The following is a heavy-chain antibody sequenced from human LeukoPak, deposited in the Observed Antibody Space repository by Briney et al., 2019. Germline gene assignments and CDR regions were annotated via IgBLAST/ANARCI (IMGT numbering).Heavy chain of an antibody. CDR1: GFTFSSYG. CDR3: AKGVVPAAKGGWFDP. J-gene: IGHJ5*02. D-gene: IGHD2-2*01. V-gene: IGHV3-30*18. CDR2: ISYDGSNK. Sequence: PGRSLRLFCAASGFTFSSYGMHWVRQAPGKGLEWVAVISYDGSNKYYADSVKGRFTISRDNSKNTLYLQMNSLRAEDTAVYYCAKGVVPAAKGGWFDPWGQGTLVTVSS.